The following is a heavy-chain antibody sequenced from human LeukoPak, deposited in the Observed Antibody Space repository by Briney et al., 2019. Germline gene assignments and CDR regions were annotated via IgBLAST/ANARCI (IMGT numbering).Heavy chain of an antibody. J-gene: IGHJ6*04. CDR1: GGSISSGVYY. D-gene: IGHD3-10*01. V-gene: IGHV4-30-4*01. CDR3: ARGDDYYGSVYGMDV. Sequence: SQTLSLTRTVSGGSISSGVYYSSWIRHPPWKGLEWLGYIYYSGSTYYNPSLKSRVTISVDTSKNQFSLKLSSVTAADTAVYYCARGDDYYGSVYGMDVWGKGTTVTVSS. CDR2: IYYSGST.